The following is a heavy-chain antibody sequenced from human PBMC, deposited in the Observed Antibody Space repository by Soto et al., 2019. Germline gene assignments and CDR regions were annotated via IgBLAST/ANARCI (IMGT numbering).Heavy chain of an antibody. CDR1: GYTFTSYG. CDR3: ARDLGRGYYYYNGMDV. V-gene: IGHV1-18*01. J-gene: IGHJ6*02. CDR2: ISAYNGNT. D-gene: IGHD3-10*01. Sequence: ASVKVSCKASGYTFTSYGISWVRQAPGQGLEWMGWISAYNGNTNYAQKLQGRVTMTTDTSTSTAYMELRSLRSDDTAVYYCARDLGRGYYYYNGMDVWGQGTMVTVSS.